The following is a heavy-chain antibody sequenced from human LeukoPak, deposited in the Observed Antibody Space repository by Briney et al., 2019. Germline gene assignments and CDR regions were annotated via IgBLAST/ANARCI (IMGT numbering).Heavy chain of an antibody. CDR1: GFTFSSHW. J-gene: IGHJ4*02. Sequence: HAGGSLRLSCAASGFTFSSHWMSWVRQAPGIGLEWVASIKQDGSEKNYVDSVKGRFTISRDNAKNSLYLQMNSLRAEDTAVYYCVRYSSGYDYWGQGTLVSVSS. V-gene: IGHV3-7*05. D-gene: IGHD6-19*01. CDR2: IKQDGSEK. CDR3: VRYSSGYDY.